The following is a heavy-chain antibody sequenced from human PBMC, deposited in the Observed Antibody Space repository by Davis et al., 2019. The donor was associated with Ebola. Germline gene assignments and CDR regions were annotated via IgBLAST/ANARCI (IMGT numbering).Heavy chain of an antibody. D-gene: IGHD6-13*01. V-gene: IGHV3-30-3*01. CDR1: GFTFSSYA. CDR2: ISYDGSNK. CDR3: ARDGGRVAAADVPNY. J-gene: IGHJ4*02. Sequence: PGGSLRLSCAASGFTFSSYAMHWVRQAPGKGLEWVAVISYDGSNKYYADSVKGRFTISRDNSKNTLYLQMNSLRAEDTAVYYCARDGGRVAAADVPNYWGQGTLVTVSS.